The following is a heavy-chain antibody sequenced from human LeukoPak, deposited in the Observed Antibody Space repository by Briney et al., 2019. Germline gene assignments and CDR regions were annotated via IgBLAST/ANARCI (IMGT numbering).Heavy chain of an antibody. Sequence: ASVKVSCKASGYTFTGYYMHWVRQAPGQGLEWMGRINPNSGGTNYAQKFQGRVTMTRDTSISTAYMELRSLRSDDTAAYYCARVNYYDSSGYPRMWYYYYMDVWGKGTTVTVSS. CDR3: ARVNYYDSSGYPRMWYYYYMDV. V-gene: IGHV1-2*06. D-gene: IGHD3-22*01. CDR1: GYTFTGYY. J-gene: IGHJ6*03. CDR2: INPNSGGT.